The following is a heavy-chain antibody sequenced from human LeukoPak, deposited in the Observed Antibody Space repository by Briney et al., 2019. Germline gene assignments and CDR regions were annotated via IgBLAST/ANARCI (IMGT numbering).Heavy chain of an antibody. Sequence: GGSLRLSCAASGFIFSSFWMHWVRQVPGKGLVWVSHINSDGRTTDYADSVRGRFTISRDNAKNTLYLRMGSLRLEDMAVYYCARVSGYSYGQWGQGTLVTVSS. CDR2: INSDGRTT. D-gene: IGHD5-18*01. V-gene: IGHV3-74*01. CDR3: ARVSGYSYGQ. J-gene: IGHJ4*02. CDR1: GFIFSSFW.